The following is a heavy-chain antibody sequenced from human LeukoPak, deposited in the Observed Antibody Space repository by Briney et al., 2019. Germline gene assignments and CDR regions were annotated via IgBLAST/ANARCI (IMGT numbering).Heavy chain of an antibody. D-gene: IGHD2-2*01. CDR2: IWYDGSNK. CDR3: ARDLEYQHPDY. J-gene: IGHJ4*02. Sequence: PGGSLRLSCAASGFAFSSYGMHWVRQAPGKGLEWVAVIWYDGSNKYYADSVEGRFTISRDNSKNTLYLQMNSLRAEDTAVYYCARDLEYQHPDYWGQGTLVTVSS. V-gene: IGHV3-33*01. CDR1: GFAFSSYG.